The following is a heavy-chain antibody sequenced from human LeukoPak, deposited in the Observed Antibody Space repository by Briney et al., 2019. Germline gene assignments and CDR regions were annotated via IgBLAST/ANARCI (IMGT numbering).Heavy chain of an antibody. CDR1: GFTFSSYA. J-gene: IGHJ4*02. V-gene: IGHV3-23*01. D-gene: IGHD2-2*01. CDR3: ASGGYQLPAVDY. Sequence: GGSLRLSCAASGFTFSSYAMTWVRQAPGKGLEWVSAISNSGASTYYADSVKGRFTISRDNSKNTLYLQMNSLRAEDTAVYYCASGGYQLPAVDYWGQGTLVTVSS. CDR2: ISNSGAST.